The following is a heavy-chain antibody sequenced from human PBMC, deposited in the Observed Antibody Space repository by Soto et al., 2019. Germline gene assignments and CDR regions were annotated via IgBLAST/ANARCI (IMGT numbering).Heavy chain of an antibody. V-gene: IGHV4-4*07. CDR2: IYATGST. CDR3: ASLGPTIDY. CDR1: GGSIYSYY. Sequence: TLSLTCSVSGGSIYSYYWNWIRQPAGKGLEWIGRIYATGSTNYSPSLKSRVTMSVDTSKNRLSLKLSSVTAADTAVYYCASLGPTIDYWGQGTLVTVSS. J-gene: IGHJ4*02. D-gene: IGHD1-26*01.